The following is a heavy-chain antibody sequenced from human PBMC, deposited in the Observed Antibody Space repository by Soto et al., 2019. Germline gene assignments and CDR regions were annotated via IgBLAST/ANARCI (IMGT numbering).Heavy chain of an antibody. Sequence: PGGSLRLSCAASGFTFSSYEMNWVRQAPGKGLEWVSYISSSGSTIYYADSVKGRFTISRDNAKNSLYLQMNSLRAEGTAVYYCARGRVGTGTTWYYGMDVWGQGTTVTVSS. CDR3: ARGRVGTGTTWYYGMDV. D-gene: IGHD1-7*01. J-gene: IGHJ6*02. CDR2: ISSSGSTI. CDR1: GFTFSSYE. V-gene: IGHV3-48*03.